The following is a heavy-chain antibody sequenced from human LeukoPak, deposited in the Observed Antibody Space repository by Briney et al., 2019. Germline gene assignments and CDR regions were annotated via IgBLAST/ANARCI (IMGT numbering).Heavy chain of an antibody. V-gene: IGHV1-69*06. CDR3: ARAFYSGPYYYYGMDV. CDR1: GGTFSTYA. D-gene: IGHD2-21*01. CDR2: IIPIFGTA. J-gene: IGHJ6*04. Sequence: EASVKLSCKASGGTFSTYAISWVRQAPGQGLEWIGGIIPIFGTANYAQKFQSRVTITADKSTSTAYMELSRLRSEDTAVYYCARAFYSGPYYYYGMDVWGKGTTVTVSS.